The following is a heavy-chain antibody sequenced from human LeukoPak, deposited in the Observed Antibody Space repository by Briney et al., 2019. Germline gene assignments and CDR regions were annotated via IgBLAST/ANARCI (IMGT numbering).Heavy chain of an antibody. J-gene: IGHJ4*02. D-gene: IGHD4-17*01. CDR2: IYTSGST. CDR1: GGSISSGSYY. CDR3: ARGGALYGDYD. Sequence: SETLSLTCTVSGGSISSGSYYWSWIRQPAGKGLEWIGRIYTSGSTNYNPSLKSRVTISVDTSKNQFSLRLSSVTAADTAVYYCARGGALYGDYDWGQGTLVTVSS. V-gene: IGHV4-61*02.